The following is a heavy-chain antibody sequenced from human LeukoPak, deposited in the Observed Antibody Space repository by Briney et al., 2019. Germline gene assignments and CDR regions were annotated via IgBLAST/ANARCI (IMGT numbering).Heavy chain of an antibody. J-gene: IGHJ6*02. Sequence: ASVKVSCKASGYTFTSYGISWVRQAPGQGLEWMGWISAYNGNTNYAQKLQGRVTMTTDTSTSTAYMELRSLRSDDTAVYYCARDGRYPPMNFWGYIRDYYYYYGMDVWGQGTTVTVSS. V-gene: IGHV1-18*01. CDR2: ISAYNGNT. D-gene: IGHD3-3*01. CDR3: ARDGRYPPMNFWGYIRDYYYYYGMDV. CDR1: GYTFTSYG.